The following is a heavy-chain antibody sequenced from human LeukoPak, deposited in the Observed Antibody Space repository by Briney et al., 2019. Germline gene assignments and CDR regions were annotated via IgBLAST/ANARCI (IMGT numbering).Heavy chain of an antibody. Sequence: PSGTLSLTRTVSGGSISSYYWSWIRQPPGKGLEWIGYIYYSGYTNYNPSLKSRVTISVDTSKNQFSLKLSSVTAADTAVYYCARTTMVRGTYYMDVWGKGTTVTISS. V-gene: IGHV4-59*01. CDR1: GGSISSYY. CDR2: IYYSGYT. D-gene: IGHD3-10*01. CDR3: ARTTMVRGTYYMDV. J-gene: IGHJ6*03.